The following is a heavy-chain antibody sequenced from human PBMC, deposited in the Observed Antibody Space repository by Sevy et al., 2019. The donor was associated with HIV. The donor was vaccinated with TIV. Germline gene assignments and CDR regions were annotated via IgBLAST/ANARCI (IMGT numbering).Heavy chain of an antibody. CDR2: VESGGST. D-gene: IGHD5-18*01. J-gene: IGHJ4*02. CDR3: ARGDTAMITDLDY. CDR1: GFTFSNNA. Sequence: GGSLRLSCGASGFTFSNNAMNWVRQPPGKGPEWVSGVESGGSTYNADSVKGRFTISRDNSKNMLFLQLSSLRAEDTAIYYCARGDTAMITDLDYWGLGTLVTVSS. V-gene: IGHV3-53*03.